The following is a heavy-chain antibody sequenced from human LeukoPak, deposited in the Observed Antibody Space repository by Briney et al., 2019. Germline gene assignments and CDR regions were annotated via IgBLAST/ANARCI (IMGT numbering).Heavy chain of an antibody. V-gene: IGHV3-74*01. CDR2: ISTDGKST. J-gene: IGHJ4*02. CDR1: GFTFSNYW. Sequence: GGSLRLSCVASGFTFSNYWMLWVRQAPGKGLMWVSLISTDGKSTRYAESVKGRFTISRDNAKNALYLQMNSLRAEDTAVYYCARDFHDLDYWGQGTLVTVSS. CDR3: ARDFHDLDY.